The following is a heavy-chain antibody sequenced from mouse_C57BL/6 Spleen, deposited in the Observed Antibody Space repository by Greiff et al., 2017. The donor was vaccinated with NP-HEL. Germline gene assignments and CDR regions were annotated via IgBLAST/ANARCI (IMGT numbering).Heavy chain of an antibody. J-gene: IGHJ4*01. CDR2: INPGSGGT. Sequence: QVQLQQSGAELVRPGTSVKVSCKASGYAFTNYLIEWVKQRPGQGLEWIGVINPGSGGTNYNEKFKGKATLTADKSSSTAYMQLSSLTSEDSAVYFCARDGYGGLNYAMDYWGQGTSVTVSS. CDR1: GYAFTNYL. CDR3: ARDGYGGLNYAMDY. D-gene: IGHD2-3*01. V-gene: IGHV1-54*01.